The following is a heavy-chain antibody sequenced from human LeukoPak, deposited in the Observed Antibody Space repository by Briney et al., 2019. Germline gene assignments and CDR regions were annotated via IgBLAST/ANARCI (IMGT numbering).Heavy chain of an antibody. V-gene: IGHV1-18*04. CDR2: ISAYNGNT. CDR1: GYTFTSYG. D-gene: IGHD3-10*01. CDR3: ARPRGWFGEFDY. Sequence: ASVTVSCKASGYTFTSYGISWVRQAPGQGLEWMGWISAYNGNTNYAQKLQGRVTMTTETSTTTAYMELRSLRSDDTAVYYCARPRGWFGEFDYWGQGTLVTVSS. J-gene: IGHJ4*02.